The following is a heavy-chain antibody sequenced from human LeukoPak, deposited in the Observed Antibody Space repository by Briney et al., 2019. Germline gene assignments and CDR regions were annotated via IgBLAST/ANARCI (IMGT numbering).Heavy chain of an antibody. CDR1: GFTFSSFG. Sequence: GGSLRLSCAASGFTFSSFGMHWVRQAPGKGLEWVAVIWGDGSTKKYADSVKGRFTISRDNSKNTLSLQMDSLRAEDSAVYYCAREAYYASGSYYNHWGQGTLVTVSS. CDR3: AREAYYASGSYYNH. J-gene: IGHJ4*02. V-gene: IGHV3-33*01. D-gene: IGHD3-10*01. CDR2: IWGDGSTK.